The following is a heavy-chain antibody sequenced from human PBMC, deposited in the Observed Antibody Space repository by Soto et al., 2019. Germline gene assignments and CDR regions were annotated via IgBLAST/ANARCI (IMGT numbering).Heavy chain of an antibody. Sequence: GGSLRLSCAASGFTFSSYAMSWVRQAPGKGLEWVSAISGSGGSTYYADSVKGRFTISRDNSKNTLYLQMNSLRAEDTVVYYCAKPHLGYCSSTSCYRFDYWGQGTLVTVSS. V-gene: IGHV3-23*01. CDR1: GFTFSSYA. D-gene: IGHD2-2*01. J-gene: IGHJ4*02. CDR3: AKPHLGYCSSTSCYRFDY. CDR2: ISGSGGST.